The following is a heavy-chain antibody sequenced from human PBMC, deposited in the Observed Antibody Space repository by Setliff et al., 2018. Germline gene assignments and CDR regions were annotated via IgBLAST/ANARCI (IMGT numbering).Heavy chain of an antibody. D-gene: IGHD4-17*01. CDR2: ISYDGSNK. CDR1: GFTFSSYG. V-gene: IGHV3-30*03. J-gene: IGHJ4*02. CDR3: ARLRKDYGDYYYFDY. Sequence: LRLSCAASGFTFSSYGMHWVRQAPGKGLEWVAVISYDGSNKYYADSVKGRFTISRDNAKNSLYLQMNSLRAEDTAVYYCARLRKDYGDYYYFDYWGQGTLVTVSS.